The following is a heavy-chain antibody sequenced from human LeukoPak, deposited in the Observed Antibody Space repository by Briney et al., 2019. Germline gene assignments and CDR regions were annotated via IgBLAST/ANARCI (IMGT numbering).Heavy chain of an antibody. J-gene: IGHJ3*02. CDR1: GFTFDDYG. CDR3: AKGGSGYYYVGAFDI. V-gene: IGHV3-20*04. Sequence: GGSLRLSCAASGFTFDDYGMSWVRQAPGKGLEWVSGINWNGGCTGYADSVKGRFTISRDNAKNSLYLQMNSLRAEDTALYYCAKGGSGYYYVGAFDIWGQGTMVTVSS. CDR2: INWNGGCT. D-gene: IGHD3-22*01.